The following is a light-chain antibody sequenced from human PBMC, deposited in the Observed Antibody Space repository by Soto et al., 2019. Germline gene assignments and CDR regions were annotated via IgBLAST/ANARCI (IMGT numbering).Light chain of an antibody. Sequence: DIQLTQSPAFLSASVGDRVTITCRASRGITSYLAWYQQKPGKAPKLLIYAASTLQSGVPSRFSGSGSGTEFTLTISSLQPENFATYYCQQLNSYPTFGGGTQGEIK. V-gene: IGKV1-9*01. CDR2: AAS. J-gene: IGKJ4*01. CDR1: RGITSY. CDR3: QQLNSYPT.